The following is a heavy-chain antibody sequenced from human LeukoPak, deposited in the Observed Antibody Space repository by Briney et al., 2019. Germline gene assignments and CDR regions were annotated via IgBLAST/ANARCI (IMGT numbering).Heavy chain of an antibody. CDR2: IYPGDSNT. V-gene: IGHV5-51*01. CDR1: GYSFTTYW. D-gene: IGHD1-1*01. Sequence: GESLKISCKGSGYSFTTYWISWVRQMPGKGLEWMGIIYPGDSNTRYSPSFQGQVTISADKSISTAYLQWSSLKASDTAMYYCARLLVGNWNVYFEYWGQGTLVTVSS. CDR3: ARLLVGNWNVYFEY. J-gene: IGHJ4*02.